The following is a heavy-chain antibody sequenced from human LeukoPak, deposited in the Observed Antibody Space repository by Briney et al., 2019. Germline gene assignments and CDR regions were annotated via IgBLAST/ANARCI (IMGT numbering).Heavy chain of an antibody. CDR1: GFTFINSA. CDR3: AKSCCSISCSYDGYDY. D-gene: IGHD2-2*01. V-gene: IGHV3-23*01. CDR2: ISGSGGTT. Sequence: GGSLRLSCAASGFTFINSAMDWVRQAPGKGLEWVSGISGSGGTTYYADSVKGRFTISRDNSKSTLYLQMNSLRAEDTAVYYCAKSCCSISCSYDGYDYWGQGSLVTVSS. J-gene: IGHJ4*02.